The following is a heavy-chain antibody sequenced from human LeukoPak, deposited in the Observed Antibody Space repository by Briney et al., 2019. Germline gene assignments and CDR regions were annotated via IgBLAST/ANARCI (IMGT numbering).Heavy chain of an antibody. CDR1: GFTFSSYS. J-gene: IGHJ4*02. CDR3: ARELISSTSLDY. V-gene: IGHV3-21*01. D-gene: IGHD2-15*01. Sequence: GGSLRLSCAASGFTFSSYSMNWVRQSPGKGLEWVSSISSSSGYIYYADSVKGRFTISRDNAKSSLYLQMNSLRDEDTAVYYCARELISSTSLDYWGQGTLVTVSS. CDR2: ISSSSGYI.